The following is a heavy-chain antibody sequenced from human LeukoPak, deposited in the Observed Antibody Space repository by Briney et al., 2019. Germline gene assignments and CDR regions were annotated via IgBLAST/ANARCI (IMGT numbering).Heavy chain of an antibody. CDR1: GCTFSSYT. J-gene: IGHJ5*02. D-gene: IGHD4-11*01. V-gene: IGHV1-69*04. CDR3: ARETVNWFDP. Sequence: GASVKVSCKASGCTFSSYTISWVRQAPGQGLEWMGRIIPILGIANYAQKFQGRVTITADKSTSKAYMELSSLRSEDTGVYYWARETVNWFDPWGQGTLVTVSS. CDR2: IIPILGIA.